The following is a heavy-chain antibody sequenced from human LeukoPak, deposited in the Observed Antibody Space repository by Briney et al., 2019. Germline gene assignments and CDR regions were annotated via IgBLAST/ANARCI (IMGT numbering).Heavy chain of an antibody. Sequence: SETLSLTCAVYGESFSGYYWSWIRQPPGKGLEWIGEINHSGSANYNPSLKSRVTISVDTSKNQFSLKLSSVTAADTAVYYCAREGIAAAGTKITLDYWGQGTLVTVSS. V-gene: IGHV4-34*01. CDR1: GESFSGYY. D-gene: IGHD6-13*01. CDR2: INHSGSA. J-gene: IGHJ4*02. CDR3: AREGIAAAGTKITLDY.